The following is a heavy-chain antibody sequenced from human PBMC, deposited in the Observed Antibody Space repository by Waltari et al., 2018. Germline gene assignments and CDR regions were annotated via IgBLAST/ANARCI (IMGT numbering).Heavy chain of an antibody. D-gene: IGHD3-22*01. CDR2: INWNSYSI. CDR1: GFTFDDYA. Sequence: EVQLVESGGGLVHPGRSLRLSCAASGFTFDDYAMHWVRQAPGKGLECVAGINWNSYSIGYGDSVKGRFTISRDNARNSLYLQMNSLTTEDTAVYYCLKKNDEVYDRNGLVYDAFDVWGQGTMVTVST. CDR3: LKKNDEVYDRNGLVYDAFDV. V-gene: IGHV3-9*01. J-gene: IGHJ3*01.